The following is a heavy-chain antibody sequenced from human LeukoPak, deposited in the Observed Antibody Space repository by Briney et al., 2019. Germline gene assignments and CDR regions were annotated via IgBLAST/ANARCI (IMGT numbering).Heavy chain of an antibody. CDR3: ARENVDTAMVRYSDY. Sequence: GGSLRLSCAASGFAFSSYAMIWVRQAPGKGLEWVSGISGNDGSTFYADSVKGRFTISRDNSKNTLYLQMNSLRAEDTAVYYCARENVDTAMVRYSDYWGQGTLVTVSS. CDR1: GFAFSSYA. CDR2: ISGNDGST. D-gene: IGHD5-18*01. J-gene: IGHJ4*02. V-gene: IGHV3-23*01.